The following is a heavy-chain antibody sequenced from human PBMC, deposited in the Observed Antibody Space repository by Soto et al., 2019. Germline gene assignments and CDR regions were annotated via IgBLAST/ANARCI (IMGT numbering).Heavy chain of an antibody. J-gene: IGHJ4*02. D-gene: IGHD1-20*01. CDR1: GDSISGNY. V-gene: IGHV4-4*07. CDR3: ARVAITGPSLHFDL. CDR2: IYSSGGT. Sequence: TSETLSLTCTVSGDSISGNYWSWIRQPAGKGLEWIGRIYSSGGTNYNPSLKSRVKMSVDPSQNQFSLKLSSVTAADTAVYYCARVAITGPSLHFDLWGQGTLVTVSS.